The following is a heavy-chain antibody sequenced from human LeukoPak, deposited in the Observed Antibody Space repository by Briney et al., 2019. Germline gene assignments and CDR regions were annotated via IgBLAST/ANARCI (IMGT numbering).Heavy chain of an antibody. CDR3: ARLSSGWYGDFDY. Sequence: PSETLSLTCTVSGGPISSYYWSWIRQPPGKGLEWIGYIYYSGSTNYNPSLKSRVTMSVDTSKNQFSLKLSSVTAADTAVYYCARLSSGWYGDFDYRGQGALVTVSS. CDR1: GGPISSYY. D-gene: IGHD6-19*01. V-gene: IGHV4-59*01. CDR2: IYYSGST. J-gene: IGHJ4*02.